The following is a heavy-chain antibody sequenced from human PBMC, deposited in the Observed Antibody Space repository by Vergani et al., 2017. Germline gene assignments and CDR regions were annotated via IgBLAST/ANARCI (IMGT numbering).Heavy chain of an antibody. V-gene: IGHV3-53*02. J-gene: IGHJ3*02. Sequence: EVQLVETGGGLIQPGGSLRLSCAASGFTVSSNYMSWVRQAPGKGLEWVSVIYSGGSTYYADSVKGRFTISRDNSKNTLYLQMNSLRAEDTAVYYCARDYIGDAFDIWGQGTMVTVPS. CDR1: GFTVSSNY. D-gene: IGHD2-2*02. CDR2: IYSGGST. CDR3: ARDYIGDAFDI.